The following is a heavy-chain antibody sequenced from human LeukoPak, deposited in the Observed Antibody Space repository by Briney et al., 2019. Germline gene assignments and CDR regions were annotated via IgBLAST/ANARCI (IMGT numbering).Heavy chain of an antibody. CDR2: IYHSGST. V-gene: IGHV4-4*02. D-gene: IGHD2-21*01. J-gene: IGHJ5*02. CDR3: ARDNFNIVVGRWFDP. Sequence: PSGTLSLTCAVSGGSISSSNWWSWVRQPPGKGLEWIGEIYHSGSTNYNPSLKSRVTISVDTSKNQFSLKLSSVTAADTAVYYCARDNFNIVVGRWFDPWGQGTLVTVSS. CDR1: GGSISSSNW.